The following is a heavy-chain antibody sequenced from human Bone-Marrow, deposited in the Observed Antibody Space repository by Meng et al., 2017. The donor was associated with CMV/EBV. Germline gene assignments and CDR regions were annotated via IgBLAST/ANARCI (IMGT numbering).Heavy chain of an antibody. CDR2: INSDGNST. D-gene: IGHD3-3*01. CDR1: GFPFNSYW. Sequence: GESLKISCAASGFPFNSYWMHWVRQAPGKGLVWVSRINSDGNSTSYADSVKGRFTISRDNAKNTLYLQMNSLRAEVTAVYYCAREGLLYSDPFDYWVQGTLVTVSS. J-gene: IGHJ4*02. V-gene: IGHV3-74*01. CDR3: AREGLLYSDPFDY.